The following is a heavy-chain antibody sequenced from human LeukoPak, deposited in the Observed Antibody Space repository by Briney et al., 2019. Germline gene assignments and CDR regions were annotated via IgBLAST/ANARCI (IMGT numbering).Heavy chain of an antibody. D-gene: IGHD6-19*01. J-gene: IGHJ5*02. CDR3: AREGRAVAGNNWFDP. V-gene: IGHV3-23*01. CDR2: INGGGTYT. Sequence: GGSLRLSCAASGFTFTNYAMNWVRQAPGKGLEWVSSINGGGTYTFYADSVKGRFTISRDNSKKTLYLQMNSLRPEDTAVYYCAREGRAVAGNNWFDPWGQGTLATVSS. CDR1: GFTFTNYA.